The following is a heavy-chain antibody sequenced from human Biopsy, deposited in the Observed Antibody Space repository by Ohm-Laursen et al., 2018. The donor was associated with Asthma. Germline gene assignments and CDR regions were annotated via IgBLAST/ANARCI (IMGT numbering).Heavy chain of an antibody. D-gene: IGHD3-10*01. V-gene: IGHV1-18*01. CDR1: GYTFNSAG. J-gene: IGHJ6*02. CDR3: ARAVDYSHYYGIDV. CDR2: ISVYNGNT. Sequence: ASVKVSCKTSGYTFNSAGITWSRQAPGQGLEWMGWISVYNGNTKVAQKLQDRVTMITDTSTSTAYMELRSLRSDDTAVYFCARAVDYSHYYGIDVWGQGTTVTVS.